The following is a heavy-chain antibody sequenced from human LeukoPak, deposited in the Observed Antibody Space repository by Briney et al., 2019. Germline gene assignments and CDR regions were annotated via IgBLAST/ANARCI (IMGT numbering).Heavy chain of an antibody. Sequence: PGRSLRLSRAASGFTFSSYGMHWVRQAPGKGLEWVAVIWYDGSNKYYADSVKGRFTISRDNSKNTLYLQMNSLRAEDTARYYCAKQKGYCSGGSCYYSDYRGQGTLVTVSS. CDR2: IWYDGSNK. CDR3: AKQKGYCSGGSCYYSDY. V-gene: IGHV3-33*06. D-gene: IGHD2-15*01. CDR1: GFTFSSYG. J-gene: IGHJ4*02.